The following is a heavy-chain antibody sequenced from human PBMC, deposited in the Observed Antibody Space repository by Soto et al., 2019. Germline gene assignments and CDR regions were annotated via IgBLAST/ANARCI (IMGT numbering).Heavy chain of an antibody. CDR1: GYTFNSYY. CDR3: ARDQGPTPDAFDY. Sequence: GASAKVCCKASGYTFNSYYMHWVRQDPGQGLEWMGIINPSGGSTSYAQKFQGRVTMTRDTSTSTVYMELSSLRSEDTAVYYCARDQGPTPDAFDYWGQGTLVTVSS. V-gene: IGHV1-46*02. J-gene: IGHJ4*02. D-gene: IGHD2-15*01. CDR2: INPSGGST.